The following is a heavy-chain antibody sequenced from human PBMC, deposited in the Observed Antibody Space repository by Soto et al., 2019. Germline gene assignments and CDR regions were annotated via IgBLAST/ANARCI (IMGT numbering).Heavy chain of an antibody. J-gene: IGHJ4*02. D-gene: IGHD3-10*01. CDR1: GFTFSSYG. V-gene: IGHV3-30*03. CDR3: APWFGAFDY. CDR2: ISYDGSNK. Sequence: QVQLVESGGGVVQPGRSLRLSCAASGFTFSSYGMHWVRQAPGKGLEWVAVISYDGSNKYYADSVKGRFTISRDNSKNTLYLQMNSLRAEDTLVYYCAPWFGAFDYWGQGTLVTVSS.